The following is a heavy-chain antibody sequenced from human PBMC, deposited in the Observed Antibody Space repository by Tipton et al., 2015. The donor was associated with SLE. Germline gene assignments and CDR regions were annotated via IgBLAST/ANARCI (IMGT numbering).Heavy chain of an antibody. CDR3: ARGNWNFRDAFDI. D-gene: IGHD1-7*01. V-gene: IGHV1-46*01. CDR1: GYTFSSNH. J-gene: IGHJ3*02. CDR2: INPSVGST. Sequence: QSGAEVKKPGASVKVSCTASGYTFSSNHMHWVRQAPGQGLEWVGVINPSVGSTNYAQRFQGRVTLTRDTSTNTVYMELSSLRSEDTAVYYCARGNWNFRDAFDIWGQGTMVTVSS.